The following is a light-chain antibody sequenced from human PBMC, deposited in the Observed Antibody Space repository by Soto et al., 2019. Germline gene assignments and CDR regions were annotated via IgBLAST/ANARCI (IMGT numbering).Light chain of an antibody. Sequence: DIQMTHSPSSLSASVGDRVTITCRASQSISSKLNWYQQKPGKVPKLLIYAASSLQSGVPSRFSGSGSGTDFTLTISSLQPEDFATYYCQQSYSRVTFGQGTKV. CDR2: AAS. CDR3: QQSYSRVT. J-gene: IGKJ1*01. V-gene: IGKV1-39*01. CDR1: QSISSK.